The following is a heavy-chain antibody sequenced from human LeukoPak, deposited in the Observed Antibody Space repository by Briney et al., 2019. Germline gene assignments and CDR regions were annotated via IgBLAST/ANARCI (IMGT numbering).Heavy chain of an antibody. V-gene: IGHV3-20*04. J-gene: IGHJ4*02. CDR3: ARGPLQTIPTSKIVVYYYPFDY. Sequence: GGSLRLSCADSRFNFDDYGMSWVRQAPGKGLEWVSGINWNGGGTGYADSVKGRFTISRENAKNSLYLQMNSLKAEDTALYYCARGPLQTIPTSKIVVYYYPFDYWGQGTLVTVSS. CDR1: RFNFDDYG. D-gene: IGHD3-22*01. CDR2: INWNGGGT.